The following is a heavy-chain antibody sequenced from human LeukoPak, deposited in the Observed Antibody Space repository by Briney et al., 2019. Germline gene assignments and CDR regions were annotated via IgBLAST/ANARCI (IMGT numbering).Heavy chain of an antibody. V-gene: IGHV4-59*01. J-gene: IGHJ4*02. D-gene: IGHD4-11*01. CDR1: GGSISSYY. CDR2: IYYSGST. Sequence: SETLSLTCTVSGGSISSYYWSWIRQPPGKGLEWIGYIYYSGSTNYNPSLKSRVTISVDTSKNQFSLKLSSVTAADTAAYYCARAFPEGPYSNPRHFDYWGQGTLVTVSS. CDR3: ARAFPEGPYSNPRHFDY.